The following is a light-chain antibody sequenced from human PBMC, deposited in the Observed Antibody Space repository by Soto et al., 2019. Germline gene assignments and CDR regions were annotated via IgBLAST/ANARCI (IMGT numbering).Light chain of an antibody. CDR2: WAS. V-gene: IGKV4-1*01. CDR1: QGLLYSLDNRNY. CDR3: PPYSPPARI. Sequence: VLTRCLDDLAAALDGRGTVRCKSSQGLLYSLDNRNYLAWYQQKPGKPPKLLIYWASTWESGVSERFSGSGSGTAFTLTIGSLQAEDAAPYYCPPYSPPARIFGQGTKLDIK. J-gene: IGKJ1*01.